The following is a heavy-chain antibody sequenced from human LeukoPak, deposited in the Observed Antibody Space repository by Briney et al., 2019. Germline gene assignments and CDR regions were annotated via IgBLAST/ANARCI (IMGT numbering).Heavy chain of an antibody. V-gene: IGHV3-7*01. CDR1: GFTFSNYW. D-gene: IGHD3-22*01. J-gene: IGHJ3*02. Sequence: GGSLRFSCAASGFTFSNYWRTWVRQAPGKGVEWVANIKRDGGDKYYADSVKDRFTISRDNAKNPLNLQMNSLRAEDTAVYYCARDHYYDSSGYIPAGDVFDTGGQGTKVTVSP. CDR2: IKRDGGDK. CDR3: ARDHYYDSSGYIPAGDVFDT.